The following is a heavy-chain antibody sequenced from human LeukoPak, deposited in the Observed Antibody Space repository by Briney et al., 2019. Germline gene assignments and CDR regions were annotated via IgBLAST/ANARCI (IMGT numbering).Heavy chain of an antibody. CDR3: ARDVGARLPGY. Sequence: SETLSLTCAVYGGSFSGYYWSWIRQPPGKGLEWIGEINHSGSTNYNPSLKSRVTISVDTSKNQSSLKLRSVTAADTATYYCARDVGARLPGYWGQGNLVTVSS. D-gene: IGHD1-26*01. J-gene: IGHJ4*02. CDR2: INHSGST. CDR1: GGSFSGYY. V-gene: IGHV4-34*01.